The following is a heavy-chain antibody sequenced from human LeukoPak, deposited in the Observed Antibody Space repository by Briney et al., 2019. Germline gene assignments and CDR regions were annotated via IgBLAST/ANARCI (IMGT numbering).Heavy chain of an antibody. CDR3: ARDMGSDY. D-gene: IGHD3-10*01. CDR2: ISSSGTTR. V-gene: IGHV3-48*03. Sequence: RPGGSLRLSCAASGFTFSSYEMNWVRQAPGKGLEWVSYISSSGTTRYYAESVKGRFTISRDNAKNSLYLQMNSLRAEDTAVYYCARDMGSDYWGQGTLVTVSS. CDR1: GFTFSSYE. J-gene: IGHJ4*02.